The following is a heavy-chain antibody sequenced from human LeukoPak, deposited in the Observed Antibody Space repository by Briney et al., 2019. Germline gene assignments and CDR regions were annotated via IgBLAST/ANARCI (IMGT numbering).Heavy chain of an antibody. CDR1: GDSVSINSVT. Sequence: SQTLSLTCAISGDSVSINSVTWNWIRQSPSRGLEWLGRTYYRSTWYNDYAVSVRGRITVNPDTSKNQFSLHLNSVTPEDTAVYYCARRLTQYDCFDPWGQGILVTVSS. V-gene: IGHV6-1*01. D-gene: IGHD2-2*01. CDR3: ARRLTQYDCFDP. CDR2: TYYRSTWYN. J-gene: IGHJ5*02.